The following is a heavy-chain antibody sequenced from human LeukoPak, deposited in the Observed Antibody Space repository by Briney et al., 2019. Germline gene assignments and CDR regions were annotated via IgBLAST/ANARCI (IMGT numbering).Heavy chain of an antibody. CDR1: GYSISSGYY. J-gene: IGHJ5*02. CDR2: IYHSGST. CDR3: ARFSSSTSTPFGP. Sequence: SETLSLTCTVSGYSISSGYYWGWIRPPPGKGLEWIGSIYHSGSTYYNPSLKSRVTISVDTSKNQFSLKLSSVTAADTAVYYCARFSSSTSTPFGPWGQGTLVTVSS. V-gene: IGHV4-38-2*02. D-gene: IGHD2-2*01.